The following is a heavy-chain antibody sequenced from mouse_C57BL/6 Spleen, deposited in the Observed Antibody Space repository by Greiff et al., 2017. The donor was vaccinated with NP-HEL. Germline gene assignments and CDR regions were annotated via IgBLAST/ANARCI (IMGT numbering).Heavy chain of an antibody. CDR3: ARHYSNTWFAY. Sequence: EVQLQESGGGLVKPGGSLKLSCAASGFTFSDYGMHWVRQAPEKGLEWVAYISSGSSTIYYADTVKGRFTISRDNAKNTLFLQMTSLRSEDTAMYYCARHYSNTWFAYWGQGTLVTVSA. J-gene: IGHJ3*01. CDR2: ISSGSSTI. V-gene: IGHV5-17*01. D-gene: IGHD2-5*01. CDR1: GFTFSDYG.